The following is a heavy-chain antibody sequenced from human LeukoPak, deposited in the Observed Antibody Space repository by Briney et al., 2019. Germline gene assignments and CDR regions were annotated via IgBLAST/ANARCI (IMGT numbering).Heavy chain of an antibody. V-gene: IGHV3-21*01. CDR1: GFTFSSYS. CDR2: ISSSSSYI. Sequence: GGSLRLSCAASGFTFSSYSMNWVRQAPGKGLEWVSSISSSSSYIYYADSVKGRFTISRDNAKNSLYLQMNSLRAEDTAVYYCVSLRITMVRGVKGMDVWGKGTTVTVSS. D-gene: IGHD3-10*01. CDR3: VSLRITMVRGVKGMDV. J-gene: IGHJ6*04.